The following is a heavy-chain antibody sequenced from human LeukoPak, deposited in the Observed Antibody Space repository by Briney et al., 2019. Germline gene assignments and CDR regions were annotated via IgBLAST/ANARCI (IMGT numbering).Heavy chain of an antibody. J-gene: IGHJ4*02. CDR2: ISYDGSNK. V-gene: IGHV3-30-3*01. CDR3: ALYCSSTSCYQIDY. D-gene: IGHD2-2*01. Sequence: PGGSLRLSCAASGFTFSSYAMHWVRQAPGKGLEWVAVISYDGSNKYYADSVKGRFTISRDNSKNTLYLQMNSLRAEDTAVYYCALYCSSTSCYQIDYWGQGTLVTVSS. CDR1: GFTFSSYA.